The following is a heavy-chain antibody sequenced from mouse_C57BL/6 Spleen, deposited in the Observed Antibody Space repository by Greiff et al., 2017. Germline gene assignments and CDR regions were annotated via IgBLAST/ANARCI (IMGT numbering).Heavy chain of an antibody. CDR2: ISYDGSN. D-gene: IGHD2-1*01. V-gene: IGHV3-6*01. CDR3: ARGDGNYPFAY. Sequence: EVKVEESGPGLVKPSQSLSLTCSVTGYSITSGYYWNWIRQFPGNKLEWMGYISYDGSNNYNPSLKNRISITRDTSKNQFFLKLNSVTTEDTATYYCARGDGNYPFAYWGQGTLVTVSA. J-gene: IGHJ3*01. CDR1: GYSITSGYY.